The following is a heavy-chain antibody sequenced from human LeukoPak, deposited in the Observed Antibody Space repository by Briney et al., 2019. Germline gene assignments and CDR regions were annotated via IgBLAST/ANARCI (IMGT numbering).Heavy chain of an antibody. CDR1: GYRFTSFA. CDR3: AREGWSDP. CDR2: INTNTGNP. Sequence: ASVKVSCKASGYRFTSFAINWVRQAAGQGLEWMGWINTNTGNPTYAQGFTGRFVFSLDTSVSTAYLQIRSLKAEDTAVYYCAREGWSDPWGQGTLVTVSS. V-gene: IGHV7-4-1*02. J-gene: IGHJ5*02.